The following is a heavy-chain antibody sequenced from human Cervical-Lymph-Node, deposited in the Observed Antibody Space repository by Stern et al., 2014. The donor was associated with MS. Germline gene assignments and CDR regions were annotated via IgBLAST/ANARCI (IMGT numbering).Heavy chain of an antibody. CDR3: ARGRDYFGP. Sequence: EVQLVQSGGGLAQTGGSLRLSCAASGLSFSDYWMSWVRQAPGKGLEWVAYIKQDGSEKYYLDSVKGRFTISRDNTKNSLSLQMNSLRAEDTAFYYCARGRDYFGPWGQGTLVTVSS. CDR1: GLSFSDYW. J-gene: IGHJ4*02. CDR2: IKQDGSEK. V-gene: IGHV3-7*01.